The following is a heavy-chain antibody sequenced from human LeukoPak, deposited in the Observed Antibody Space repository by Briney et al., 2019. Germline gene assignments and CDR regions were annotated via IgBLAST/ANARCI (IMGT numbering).Heavy chain of an antibody. CDR1: GFSFSSSG. J-gene: IGHJ4*02. CDR3: ARDRSSTWSFDF. V-gene: IGHV3-30*03. Sequence: PGGSLRLSCAASGFSFSSSGMHWVRQAPGKGLEWVAVISHDGSDKYYADSVKGRFTISRDNSKNTLYLQMNSLRAEDTAVYYGARDRSSTWSFDFWGQGTLVTVSS. D-gene: IGHD6-13*01. CDR2: ISHDGSDK.